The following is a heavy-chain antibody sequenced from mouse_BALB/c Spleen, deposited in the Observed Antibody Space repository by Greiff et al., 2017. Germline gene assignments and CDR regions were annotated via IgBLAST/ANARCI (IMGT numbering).Heavy chain of an antibody. Sequence: EVKLMESGGGLVQPGGSRKLSCAASGFTFSSFGMHWVRQAPEKGLEWVAYISSGSSTIYYADTVKGRFTISRDNPKNTLFLQMTSLRSEDTAMYYCARSGYSYDPAWFAYWGQGTLVTVSA. CDR1: GFTFSSFG. V-gene: IGHV5-17*02. J-gene: IGHJ3*01. D-gene: IGHD2-12*01. CDR2: ISSGSSTI. CDR3: ARSGYSYDPAWFAY.